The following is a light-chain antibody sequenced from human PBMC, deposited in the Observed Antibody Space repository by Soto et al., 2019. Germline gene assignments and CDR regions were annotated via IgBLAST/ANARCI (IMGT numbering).Light chain of an antibody. Sequence: EIVLTQSPGTLSLSPGERATLSCRASQSIASSDLAWYQQKPGQPPRLLLYRTFNRATGIPDRFSGSGSGTDFTLTISRLEPEDFAVYFCQQFSRPPLTVGGGTKVEI. CDR3: QQFSRPPLT. V-gene: IGKV3-20*01. CDR1: QSIASSD. J-gene: IGKJ4*01. CDR2: RTF.